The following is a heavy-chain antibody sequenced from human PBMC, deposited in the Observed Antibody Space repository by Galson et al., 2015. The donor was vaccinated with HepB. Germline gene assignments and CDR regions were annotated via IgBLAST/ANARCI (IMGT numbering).Heavy chain of an antibody. V-gene: IGHV4-34*01. CDR2: INPSGST. CDR1: GGSFSGYY. Sequence: SETLSLTCAVYGGSFSGYYWSWIRQPPGKGLEWIGEINPSGSTNYNPSLKSRVTISVDKSKNQFSLKLSSVTAADTAVYYCARDSLSSWYRGWFDPWGQGTLVTVSS. D-gene: IGHD6-13*01. J-gene: IGHJ5*02. CDR3: ARDSLSSWYRGWFDP.